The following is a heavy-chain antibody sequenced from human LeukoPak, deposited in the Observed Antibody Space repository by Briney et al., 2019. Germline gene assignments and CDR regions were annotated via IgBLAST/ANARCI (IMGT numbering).Heavy chain of an antibody. J-gene: IGHJ6*02. Sequence: GGSLRLSCVASGFTIDTYAMYWVRQAPGKGLEWVSSISWNSGRIGYADSVKGRFIISRDNAKNSLYLQMNSLRAEDTALYYCAKDTERYFAPLGMDVWGQGTTVTVSS. V-gene: IGHV3-9*01. CDR1: GFTIDTYA. CDR2: ISWNSGRI. CDR3: AKDTERYFAPLGMDV. D-gene: IGHD3-9*01.